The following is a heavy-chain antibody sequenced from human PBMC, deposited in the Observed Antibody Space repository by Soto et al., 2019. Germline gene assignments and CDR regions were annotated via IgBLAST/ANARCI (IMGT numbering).Heavy chain of an antibody. V-gene: IGHV4-59*01. CDR2: IYDSGST. J-gene: IGHJ6*02. Sequence: TLSLTCTVSGDSINKYYWTWIRQPPGKGLEWIGYIYDSGSTSYNPSLKSRLTISVDTSKNQFSLKLKSVTAADTAVYYCARGTKYYYQGMDVWGQGTTVTVSS. CDR1: GDSINKYY. CDR3: ARGTKYYYQGMDV.